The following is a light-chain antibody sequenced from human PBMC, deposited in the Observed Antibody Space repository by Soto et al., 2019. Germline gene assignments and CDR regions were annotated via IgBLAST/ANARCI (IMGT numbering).Light chain of an antibody. J-gene: IGKJ4*01. CDR1: QDIRSW. V-gene: IGKV1-12*01. Sequence: DIQMTQSPSSVTASVGDRVTINCRARQDIRSWVAWYQQTPGNDPELLNYAGSRLQTGVPSRPSDSGSGTDFNLTISSLQPEDFAPYYCQQTNSFPLTFGGGTKVEIK. CDR3: QQTNSFPLT. CDR2: AGS.